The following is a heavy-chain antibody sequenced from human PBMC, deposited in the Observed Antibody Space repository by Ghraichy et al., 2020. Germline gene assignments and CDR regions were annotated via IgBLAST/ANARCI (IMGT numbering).Heavy chain of an antibody. CDR2: INVGNGDT. D-gene: IGHD1-1*01. Sequence: ASVMVSCRTSGYSFTSHGMHWVRQAPGQGLEWLGWINVGNGDTKYSQKFQGRVAINWDISATTVYMEMTGLKSEDTAVYFCARDFYNDRLTDLDYWGQGTLVTVSS. CDR1: GYSFTSHG. V-gene: IGHV1-3*01. J-gene: IGHJ4*02. CDR3: ARDFYNDRLTDLDY.